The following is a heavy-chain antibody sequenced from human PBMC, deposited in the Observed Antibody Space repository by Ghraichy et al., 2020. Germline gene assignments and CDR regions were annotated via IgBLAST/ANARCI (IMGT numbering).Heavy chain of an antibody. V-gene: IGHV3-66*01. Sequence: GGSLRLSCAASGFTVTSNYMTWVRQAPGKGLEWVSVIYSGGSTYYADSVKGRFTISKDNSKNTLYLQMNSLRAEDTAVYYCARDRGKSMVGGIDYWGQGTLVTVSS. CDR1: GFTVTSNY. CDR3: ARDRGKSMVGGIDY. J-gene: IGHJ4*02. D-gene: IGHD3-10*01. CDR2: IYSGGST.